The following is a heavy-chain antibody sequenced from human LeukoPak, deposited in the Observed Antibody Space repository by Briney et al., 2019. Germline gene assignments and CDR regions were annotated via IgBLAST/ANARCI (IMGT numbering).Heavy chain of an antibody. CDR1: GFTFTSYW. CDR2: IKQDGSEK. CDR3: ARGGYTYDI. V-gene: IGHV3-7*01. D-gene: IGHD5-18*01. Sequence: PGGSLRLSCAAFGFTFTSYWMTWVRQAPGKGLEWVANIKQDGSEKNYVDSVKGRFTISRDNAKNSLYLQMNSLRGKDTAVYYCARGGYTYDIWGQGTLVTVSS. J-gene: IGHJ4*02.